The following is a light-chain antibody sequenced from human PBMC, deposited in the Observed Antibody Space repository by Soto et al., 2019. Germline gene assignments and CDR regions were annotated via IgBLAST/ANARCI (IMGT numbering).Light chain of an antibody. Sequence: EIVMTQSPATLSVSPGERATLSCRASQSVSSNLAWYQQKPGQAPRLLIYGASTRATGIPARFSGSGSGTEVTLTISSLQSEDFALYYCQQCGSSPPYTFGQGTKLEIK. J-gene: IGKJ2*01. V-gene: IGKV3-15*01. CDR2: GAS. CDR1: QSVSSN. CDR3: QQCGSSPPYT.